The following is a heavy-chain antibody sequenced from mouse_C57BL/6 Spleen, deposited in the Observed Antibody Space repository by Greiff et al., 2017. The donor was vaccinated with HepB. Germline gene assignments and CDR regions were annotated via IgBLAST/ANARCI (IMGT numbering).Heavy chain of an antibody. CDR3: TKSANWDNAMDY. V-gene: IGHV5-9-1*02. CDR2: ISSGGDYI. CDR1: GFTFSSYA. J-gene: IGHJ4*01. D-gene: IGHD4-1*01. Sequence: EVQGVESGEGLVKPGGSLKLSCAASGFTFSSYAMSWVRQTPEKRLEWVAYISSGGDYIYYADTVKGRFTISRDNARNTLYLQMSSLKSEDTAMYYCTKSANWDNAMDYWGQGTSVTVSS.